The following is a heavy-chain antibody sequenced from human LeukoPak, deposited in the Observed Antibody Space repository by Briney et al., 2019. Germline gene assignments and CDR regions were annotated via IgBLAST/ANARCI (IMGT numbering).Heavy chain of an antibody. Sequence: SQTLSLTCTVSGGSISSGDYYWSWIRQPPGKGLEWIGYIYYSGSTYYNPSLKSRVTISVDTSKNQFSLKLSSVTAADTAVYYCAREEYCSSTSCSKPAFDIWGQGTMVTVSS. CDR1: GGSISSGDYY. CDR2: IYYSGST. J-gene: IGHJ3*02. CDR3: AREEYCSSTSCSKPAFDI. V-gene: IGHV4-30-4*01. D-gene: IGHD2-2*01.